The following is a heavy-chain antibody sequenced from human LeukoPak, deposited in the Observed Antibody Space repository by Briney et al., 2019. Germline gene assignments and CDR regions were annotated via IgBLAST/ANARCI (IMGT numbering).Heavy chain of an antibody. CDR2: ISGSGGST. V-gene: IGHV3-23*01. D-gene: IGHD3-10*01. J-gene: IGHJ4*02. Sequence: GGSLRLSCAASGFTFSSYAMSWVRQSPGKGLEWVSAISGSGGSTYYADSVKGRFTISRDNSKNTLYLQMNSLRAEDTAVYYCAKDWVTMVRGVIDFDYWGQGTLVTVSS. CDR1: GFTFSSYA. CDR3: AKDWVTMVRGVIDFDY.